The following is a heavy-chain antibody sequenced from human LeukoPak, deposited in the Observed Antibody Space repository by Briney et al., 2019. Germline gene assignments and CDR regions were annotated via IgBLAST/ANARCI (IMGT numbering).Heavy chain of an antibody. CDR3: ASGRRGVVPAAMVGDAFDI. J-gene: IGHJ3*02. CDR1: GGSISSGSYY. V-gene: IGHV4-61*02. Sequence: SETLSLTCTVSGGSISSGSYYWSWIRQPAGKGLEWIGRIYTSGNTNYNPSLKSRVTISVDTSKNQFSLKLSSVTAADTAVYYCASGRRGVVPAAMVGDAFDIWGQGTMVTVSS. D-gene: IGHD2-2*01. CDR2: IYTSGNT.